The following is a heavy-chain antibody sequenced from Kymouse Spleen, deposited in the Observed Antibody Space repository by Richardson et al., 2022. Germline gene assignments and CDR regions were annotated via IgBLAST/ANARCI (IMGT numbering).Heavy chain of an antibody. D-gene: IGHD1-7*01. CDR2: IRSKANSYAT. Sequence: EVQLVESGGGLVQPGGSLKLSCAASGFTFSGSAMHWVRQASGKGLEWVGRIRSKANSYATAYAASVKGRFTISRDDSKNTAYLQMNSLKTEDTAVYYCTRITGTSDAFDIWGQGTMVTVSS. CDR1: GFTFSGSA. V-gene: IGHV3-73*02. J-gene: IGHJ3*02. CDR3: TRITGTSDAFDI.